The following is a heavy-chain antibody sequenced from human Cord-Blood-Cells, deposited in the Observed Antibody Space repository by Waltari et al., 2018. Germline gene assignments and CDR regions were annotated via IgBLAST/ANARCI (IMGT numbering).Heavy chain of an antibody. CDR1: SSYA. J-gene: IGHJ5*02. D-gene: IGHD6-13*01. Sequence: SSYAISWVRQAPGQGLEWMGGVIPIFGTANYAQKFQGRVTITADESTSTAYMELSSLRSEDTAVYYCARDGIAANWFDPWGQGTLVTVSS. CDR2: VIPIFGTA. V-gene: IGHV1-69*01. CDR3: ARDGIAANWFDP.